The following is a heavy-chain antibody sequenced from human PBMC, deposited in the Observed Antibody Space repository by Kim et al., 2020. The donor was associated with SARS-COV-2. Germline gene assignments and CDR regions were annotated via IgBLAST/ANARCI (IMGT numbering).Heavy chain of an antibody. V-gene: IGHV4-39*01. Sequence: SETLSLTCTTSSGSISSSTYYWGWIRQPPGKGLGWIGSISYRGSTYYNPSLKSRVTISVDTSKNQFSLSLSSMTAADTAVYYCARLSSKWSTISLGYFDYWGQGTLVTVSS. D-gene: IGHD6-13*01. CDR2: ISYRGST. CDR3: ARLSSKWSTISLGYFDY. CDR1: SGSISSSTYY. J-gene: IGHJ4*02.